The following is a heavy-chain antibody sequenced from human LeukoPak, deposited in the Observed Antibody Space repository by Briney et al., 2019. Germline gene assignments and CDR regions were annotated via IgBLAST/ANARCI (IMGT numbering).Heavy chain of an antibody. Sequence: GAPVKLSCKASGYTFTGYYMHWVRQSPGQGLEWMGWINPNTGVTNYAQKFQGRVTLTRDTSIITAYMALTRLRSDDTAVYYCARDRTTVTTGYYGMDVWGHETTVSVSS. CDR2: INPNTGVT. CDR1: GYTFTGYY. D-gene: IGHD4-17*01. CDR3: ARDRTTVTTGYYGMDV. V-gene: IGHV1-2*02. J-gene: IGHJ6*02.